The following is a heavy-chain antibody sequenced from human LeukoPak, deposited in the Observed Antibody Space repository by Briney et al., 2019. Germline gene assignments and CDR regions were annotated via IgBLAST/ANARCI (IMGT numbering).Heavy chain of an antibody. D-gene: IGHD6-6*01. Sequence: PSETLSLTCTVSGGSISSYYWSWIRQPPGKGLEWIGYIYYSGSTNYNPSLESRVTISADTSKNQFSLKLSSVTAADTAVYYCARHRVDIAARLPYYFDYWGQGTLVTASS. CDR2: IYYSGST. V-gene: IGHV4-59*08. J-gene: IGHJ4*02. CDR1: GGSISSYY. CDR3: ARHRVDIAARLPYYFDY.